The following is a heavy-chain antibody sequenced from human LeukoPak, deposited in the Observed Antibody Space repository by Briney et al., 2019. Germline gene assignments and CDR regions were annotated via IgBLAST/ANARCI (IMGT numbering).Heavy chain of an antibody. CDR1: GFTLSSFW. CDR2: IKDDGGVI. CDR3: ARPNPTYGPETLDY. D-gene: IGHD3-10*01. Sequence: GGLLRFSCAAPGFTLSSFWMSWVRQAPGKGLEWVANIKDDGGVIHSVDAMKGRFTIYRDNAKNSPYLHMTTLRTQATALFSGARPNPTYGPETLDYWGQGTLVTVSS. V-gene: IGHV3-7*01. J-gene: IGHJ4*02.